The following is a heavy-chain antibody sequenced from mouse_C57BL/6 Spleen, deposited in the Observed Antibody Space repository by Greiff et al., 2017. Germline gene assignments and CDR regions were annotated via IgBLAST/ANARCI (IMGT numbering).Heavy chain of an antibody. CDR3: ATAQALAY. CDR1: GYTFTSYW. CDR2: IDPSDSYT. D-gene: IGHD3-2*02. V-gene: IGHV1-69*01. J-gene: IGHJ3*01. Sequence: QVQLKQPGAELVMPGASVKLSCKASGYTFTSYWMHWVKQRPGQGLEWIGEIDPSDSYTNYNQKFKGKSTLTVDKSSSTAYMQLSSLTSEDSAVYYCATAQALAYGGQGTLVTVSA.